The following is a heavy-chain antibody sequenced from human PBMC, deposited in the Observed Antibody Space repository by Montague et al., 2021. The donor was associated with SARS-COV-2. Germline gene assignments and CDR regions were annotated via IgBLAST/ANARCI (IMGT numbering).Heavy chain of an antibody. D-gene: IGHD3-10*01. J-gene: IGHJ2*01. CDR2: IFYDGST. CDR3: ARHGPNDYYHSRYFDL. Sequence: SETLSLTCIVSGGSISGRTYYWGWIRQPPGKGLEWIGSIFYDGSTYYNPSLKSRVTISVDTSKNQFSLNLSSVTAADTAVYYCARHGPNDYYHSRYFDLWGHGTLVTVSS. V-gene: IGHV4-39*01. CDR1: GGSISGRTYY.